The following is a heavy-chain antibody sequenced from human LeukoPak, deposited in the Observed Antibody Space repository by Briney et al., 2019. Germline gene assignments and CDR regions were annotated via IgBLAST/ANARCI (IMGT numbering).Heavy chain of an antibody. CDR1: GGSISSSAPY. D-gene: IGHD3-3*01. CDR2: ISYSGTT. CDR3: ARDPDFWSGYYYFDY. Sequence: SETLSLTCTVSGGSISSSAPYWGWIRQPPGKGSEWIGSISYSGTTYYNPSLKSRVTISVDTSKNQLSLKLSSVTAADTAVYYCARDPDFWSGYYYFDYWGQGTLVTVSS. V-gene: IGHV4-39*07. J-gene: IGHJ4*02.